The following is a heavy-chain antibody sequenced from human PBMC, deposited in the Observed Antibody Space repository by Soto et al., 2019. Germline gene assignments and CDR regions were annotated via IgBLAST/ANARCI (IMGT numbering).Heavy chain of an antibody. D-gene: IGHD3-10*01. CDR2: ISGSGGST. CDR1: GLTFSSYA. J-gene: IGHJ4*02. Sequence: GGSLRLSCAASGLTFSSYAVSWVRQSPGKGLEWVSAISGSGGSTYYADSVKGRFTISRDNSRNTLYLQMNSLIVEDTAVYYCAKYVAAVTNFDYWGQGTLVTVSS. V-gene: IGHV3-23*01. CDR3: AKYVAAVTNFDY.